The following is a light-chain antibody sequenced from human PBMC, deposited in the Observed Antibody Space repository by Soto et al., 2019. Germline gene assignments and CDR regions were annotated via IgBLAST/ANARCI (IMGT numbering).Light chain of an antibody. V-gene: IGKV1-12*01. CDR1: QTSSSS. Sequence: EIQMTPSPSSLSASVGDIVTITCLASQTSSSSLDWYQQKPGKAPKLLIDTASRLQSGVPLRCSGSGSGTDFTLTISSLQPEDVATYYCQQANSSPRTFGGGTKV. CDR2: TAS. J-gene: IGKJ4*01. CDR3: QQANSSPRT.